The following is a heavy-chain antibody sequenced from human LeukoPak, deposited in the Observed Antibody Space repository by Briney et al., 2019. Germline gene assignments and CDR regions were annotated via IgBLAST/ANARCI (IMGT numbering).Heavy chain of an antibody. CDR3: ARRTTYYYDSSGSLFDY. CDR1: GFTPSSYW. Sequence: PGRSLRLSCALSGFTPSSYWMSWGRQAPGKGRGWVANIKQDGGEKHYVHSVKGRFSLSRDNAKNSLYLQMNSLRAEDTAVYYCARRTTYYYDSSGSLFDYWGPGTLVTVSP. D-gene: IGHD3-22*01. CDR2: IKQDGGEK. J-gene: IGHJ4*02. V-gene: IGHV3-7*01.